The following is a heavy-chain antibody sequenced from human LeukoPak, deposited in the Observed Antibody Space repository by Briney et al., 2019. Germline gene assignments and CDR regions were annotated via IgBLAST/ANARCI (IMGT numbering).Heavy chain of an antibody. CDR3: ARSSGVVIHNWFDP. CDR2: IYYSGST. CDR1: NGAMRGRSYD. V-gene: IGHV4-39*01. D-gene: IGHD3-3*01. Sequence: SWTLALACNISNGAMRGRSYDLGWIRQTPRKGLEWIGTIYYSGSTYYNPSLKSRVTISADTSKNQLSLKVRSVTAADTAVYYCARSSGVVIHNWFDPWGQGTLVTVSS. J-gene: IGHJ5*02.